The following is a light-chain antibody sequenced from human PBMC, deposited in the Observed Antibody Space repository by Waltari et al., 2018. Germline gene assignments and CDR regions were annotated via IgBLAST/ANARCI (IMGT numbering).Light chain of an antibody. CDR1: SSDIGNYYI. CDR2: DVS. V-gene: IGLV2-23*02. Sequence: QSALTQPASVSGSPGQSVPISCTGASSDIGNYYIFSWYQQHPGNAPKLIICDVSKRPSGVSDRFSGSKSGDTASLTISGLQFEDEADYYCCSYAGNYIWVFGGGTRLTVL. J-gene: IGLJ3*02. CDR3: CSYAGNYIWV.